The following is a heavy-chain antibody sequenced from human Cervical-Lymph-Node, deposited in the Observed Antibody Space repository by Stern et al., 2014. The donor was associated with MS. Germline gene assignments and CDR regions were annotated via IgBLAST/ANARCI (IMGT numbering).Heavy chain of an antibody. D-gene: IGHD3-10*01. V-gene: IGHV1-69*01. CDR1: GGTFSSSD. CDR2: IIPIIGTA. CDR3: ALGGFGHYFEY. Sequence: QMQLVQSGAEVQKPGSSVKVSCRASGGTFSSSDISCVRQAPGQGLEWMGGIIPIIGTANYAQKYQGRVTITADESTSTAYMELSSLRSEDTAIYYCALGGFGHYFEYWGQGTLVTVSS. J-gene: IGHJ4*02.